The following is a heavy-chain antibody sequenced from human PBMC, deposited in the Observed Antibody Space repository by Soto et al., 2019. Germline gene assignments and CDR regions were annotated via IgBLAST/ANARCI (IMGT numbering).Heavy chain of an antibody. CDR1: GFTFSSYA. CDR2: ISGSGGST. D-gene: IGHD3-3*01. CDR3: AKEYYDFWSGPNWFDP. V-gene: IGHV3-23*01. J-gene: IGHJ5*02. Sequence: GGSLRLSCAASGFTFSSYAMIWVRQAPGKGLEWVSAISGSGGSTYYADSVKGRFTISRDNSKNTLYLQMNSLRAEDTAVYYCAKEYYDFWSGPNWFDPWGQGTLVTVSS.